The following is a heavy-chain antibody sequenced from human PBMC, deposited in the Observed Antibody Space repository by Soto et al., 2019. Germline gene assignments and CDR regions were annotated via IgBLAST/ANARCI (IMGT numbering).Heavy chain of an antibody. CDR2: IFHGGNT. V-gene: IGHV4-38-2*01. Sequence: PSETLSLTCAVSGFFISSGNYWGWIQKPPGKGLEWIGSIFHGGNTYYNPSLKSRVTISKDMSKNQFSLKLNSVTAADTAVYYCARARWYDAFDVWGQGTVVTVSS. J-gene: IGHJ3*01. D-gene: IGHD2-15*01. CDR3: ARARWYDAFDV. CDR1: GFFISSGNY.